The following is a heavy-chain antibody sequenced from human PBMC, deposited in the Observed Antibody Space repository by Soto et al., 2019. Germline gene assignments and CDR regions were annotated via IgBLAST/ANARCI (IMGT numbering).Heavy chain of an antibody. CDR2: ISSSGGSA. CDR3: ARGATSPSY. J-gene: IGHJ4*02. V-gene: IGHV3-23*01. Sequence: EVQLLESGGGLVQPGGSLRLSCAASGFTFSSYGMCWVRQAPGKGLEWVSAISSSGGSAYYADSVKGRFTISRDNSKNTLYLQMNSLRAEDTAVYYCARGATSPSYWGQGTLVTVSS. CDR1: GFTFSSYG.